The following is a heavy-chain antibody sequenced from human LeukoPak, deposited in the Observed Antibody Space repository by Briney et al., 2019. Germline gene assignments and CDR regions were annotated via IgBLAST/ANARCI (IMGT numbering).Heavy chain of an antibody. V-gene: IGHV4-61*02. CDR2: IYTSGST. J-gene: IGHJ3*02. D-gene: IGHD4-17*01. CDR3: ARVCSDVYRHYGDLDS. CDR1: APSPGTICS. Sequence: PSHTLSPTRLLSAPSPGTICSGCDWIRQPAGKGLEWIGRIYTSGSTHYNPSLQSRVTISVDTSKTQFSLKLSSGTAADTAVYYWARVCSDVYRHYGDLDSCGQGTMVTVSS.